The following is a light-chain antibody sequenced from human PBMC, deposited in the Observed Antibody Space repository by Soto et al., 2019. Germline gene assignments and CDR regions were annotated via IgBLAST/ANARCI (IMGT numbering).Light chain of an antibody. CDR2: GAS. V-gene: IGKV3-20*01. Sequence: EIVLTQSPGALSLSPGDVSTLSCRSSQSVSSSYLAWYQQKPGQAPRLLIYGASNRATGIPDRFSGSGSGTDFTLTISRLEPEDFAVYYCQQYGSSGTFGQGTKVDIK. CDR1: QSVSSSY. J-gene: IGKJ1*01. CDR3: QQYGSSGT.